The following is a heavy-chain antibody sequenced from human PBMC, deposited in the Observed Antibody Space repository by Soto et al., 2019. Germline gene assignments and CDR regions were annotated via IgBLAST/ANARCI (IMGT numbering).Heavy chain of an antibody. CDR2: INSDGNST. J-gene: IGHJ4*02. Sequence: EVQLVESGGGLVQPGGSLRLSCAASGFTFSPFWMHWVRQVPGKGPVWVSRINSDGNSTSYADSVKGRFTISRDNAKNTLYRKRNSLRAGATAVFICARGSTPFDHGGQGPLAPLPS. CDR1: GFTFSPFW. D-gene: IGHD2-2*01. CDR3: ARGSTPFDH. V-gene: IGHV3-74*01.